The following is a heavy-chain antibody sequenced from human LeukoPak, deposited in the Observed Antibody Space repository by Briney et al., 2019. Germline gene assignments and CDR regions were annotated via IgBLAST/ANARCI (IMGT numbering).Heavy chain of an antibody. CDR1: GFTFSSYW. CDR3: ARDRYSGTYGDTYYYYMDV. D-gene: IGHD1-26*01. Sequence: PGGSLRLSCAASGFTFSSYWMSWVRQAPGKGLEWVANIKQDGSEKYYVDSVKGRFTISRDNAKNSLYLQMNSLRAEDTAVYYCARDRYSGTYGDTYYYYMDVWGKGTTVTISS. CDR2: IKQDGSEK. V-gene: IGHV3-7*01. J-gene: IGHJ6*03.